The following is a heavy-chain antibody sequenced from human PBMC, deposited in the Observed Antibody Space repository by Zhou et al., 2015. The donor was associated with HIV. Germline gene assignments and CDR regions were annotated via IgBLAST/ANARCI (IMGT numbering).Heavy chain of an antibody. CDR3: ARGIDGDYDILTWLCSGYYWYFDL. V-gene: IGHV1-69*01. D-gene: IGHD3-9*01. CDR2: IIPIFGTA. CDR1: GGTFSSYA. Sequence: QVQLVQSGAEVKKPGSSVKVSCKASGGTFSSYAISWVRQAPGQGLEWMGGIIPIFGTANYAQKFQGRVTITADESTSTAYMELSSLRSEDTAVYYCARGIDGDYDILTWLCSGYYWYFDLWGRGTLVTVSS. J-gene: IGHJ2*01.